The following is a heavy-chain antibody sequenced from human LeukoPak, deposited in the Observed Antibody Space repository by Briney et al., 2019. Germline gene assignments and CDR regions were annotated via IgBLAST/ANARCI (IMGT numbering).Heavy chain of an antibody. D-gene: IGHD3-10*01. Sequence: QSGGSLRLSCAVSGFTLSNYDIYWIRQAPGKGLEWATFIRYDGSNQYYADSVKGRFTISRDNSKNTVFLQMNSLRIEDTAVYYCARESGKGAFDIWGHGTMVIVSS. CDR2: IRYDGSNQ. J-gene: IGHJ3*02. CDR3: ARESGKGAFDI. CDR1: GFTLSNYD. V-gene: IGHV3-30*02.